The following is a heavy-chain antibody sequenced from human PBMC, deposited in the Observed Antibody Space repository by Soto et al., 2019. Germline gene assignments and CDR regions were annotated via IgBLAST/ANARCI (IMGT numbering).Heavy chain of an antibody. CDR3: TTDSAIVATKHGGNY. V-gene: IGHV3-15*01. CDR2: IKSKTDGGTT. J-gene: IGHJ4*02. D-gene: IGHD5-12*01. Sequence: GGSLRLSCAASGFTFSNAWMSWVRQAPGKGLEWVGRIKSKTDGGTTDYAAPVKGRFTISRDDSKNTLYLQMNSLKTEDTAVYYCTTDSAIVATKHGGNYRGQGTLVTVSS. CDR1: GFTFSNAW.